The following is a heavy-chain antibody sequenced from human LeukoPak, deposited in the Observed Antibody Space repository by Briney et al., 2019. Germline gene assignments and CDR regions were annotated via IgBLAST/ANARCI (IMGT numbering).Heavy chain of an antibody. J-gene: IGHJ4*02. Sequence: ASVKVSCKASGYTFTTYGVSWVRQAPGQGLEGMGWISGYDGNTNYAQKLRGRVTMTTDTSTSTAYMDLRSVRSDDTALYYCARTVTTSSYYFDYWGQGTLVTVSS. CDR3: ARTVTTSSYYFDY. V-gene: IGHV1-18*01. D-gene: IGHD4-17*01. CDR2: ISGYDGNT. CDR1: GYTFTTYG.